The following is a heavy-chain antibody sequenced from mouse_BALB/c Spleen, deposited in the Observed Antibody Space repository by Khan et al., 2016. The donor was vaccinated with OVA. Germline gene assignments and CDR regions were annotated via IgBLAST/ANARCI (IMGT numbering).Heavy chain of an antibody. CDR3: ACGGEENDGMDY. Sequence: QVQLQQPGTELVRPGASVKLSCTTSGYIFTSYWIHWISQRSGQGLEWIARIYPGTGSTYYNEKFTGKATLTADKSSNTYYLQLSSLTSEDSAVYTGACGGEENDGMDYWGQGTTVTVSS. CDR2: IYPGTGST. D-gene: IGHD2-13*01. J-gene: IGHJ4*01. CDR1: GYIFTSYW. V-gene: IGHV1S132*01.